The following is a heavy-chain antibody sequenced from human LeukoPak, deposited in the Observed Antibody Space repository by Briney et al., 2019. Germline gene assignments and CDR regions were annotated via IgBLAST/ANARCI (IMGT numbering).Heavy chain of an antibody. J-gene: IGHJ4*02. CDR2: IYYSGST. CDR3: VRGSTLRHYQY. V-gene: IGHV4-39*01. D-gene: IGHD3-16*01. CDR1: GGSISSSTYY. Sequence: KPSETLSLTCTVSGGSISSSTYYWGWIRRPPGKGLEWIGSIYYSGSTYYNPSLKSRVTVSVDTSKNRFSLKLSSVTAADTAVYYCVRGSTLRHYQYWGQGTLVTASS.